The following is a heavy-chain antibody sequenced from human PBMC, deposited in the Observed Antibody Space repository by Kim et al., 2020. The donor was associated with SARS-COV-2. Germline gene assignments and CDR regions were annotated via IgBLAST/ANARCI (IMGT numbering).Heavy chain of an antibody. Sequence: GGSLRLSCAASGFTFTSFAISWVRQAPGKGLEWVSAIDNGGDTFYEGSVRGRFTISRDSFKNTLYLQMNSLRVEDTAIYYCAKKDWDDEANYWGQGRVV. V-gene: IGHV3-23*01. J-gene: IGHJ4*02. D-gene: IGHD1-26*01. CDR1: GFTFTSFA. CDR3: AKKDWDDEANY. CDR2: IDNGGDT.